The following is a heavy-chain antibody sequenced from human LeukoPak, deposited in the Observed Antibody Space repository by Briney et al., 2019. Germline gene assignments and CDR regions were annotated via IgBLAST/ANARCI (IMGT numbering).Heavy chain of an antibody. V-gene: IGHV1-2*02. Sequence: ASVKVSRKASGYTFTGYYMHWVRQAPGQGLEWMGWINPNSGGTNYAQKFQGRVTMTRDTSISTAYTELSRLRSDDTAVYYCARDGDYYGSGSYSFDYWGQGTLVTVSS. CDR2: INPNSGGT. CDR3: ARDGDYYGSGSYSFDY. J-gene: IGHJ4*02. CDR1: GYTFTGYY. D-gene: IGHD3-10*01.